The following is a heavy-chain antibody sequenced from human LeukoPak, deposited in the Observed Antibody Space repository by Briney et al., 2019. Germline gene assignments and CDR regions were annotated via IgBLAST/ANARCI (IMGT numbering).Heavy chain of an antibody. J-gene: IGHJ3*02. CDR2: ISSSSSYI. D-gene: IGHD3-22*01. Sequence: GGSLRLSCAATGFTFSSYSMNWVRQAPGKGLEWVSSISSSSSYIYYADSVKGRFTISRDNAKNSLYLQMNSLRAEDTAVYYCARGAYYYDSSGYSALDAFDIWGQGTMVTVSS. CDR1: GFTFSSYS. V-gene: IGHV3-21*01. CDR3: ARGAYYYDSSGYSALDAFDI.